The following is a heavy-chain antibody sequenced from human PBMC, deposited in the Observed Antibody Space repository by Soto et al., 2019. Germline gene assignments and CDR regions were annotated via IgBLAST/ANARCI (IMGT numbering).Heavy chain of an antibody. Sequence: KTSETLSLTCIVSGESISSSSYYWGWFRQPPGKGLEWIGSIYYSGRTYYNPSFKSRVTISIDTSKNQFSLKLSSVTATDTAVYSCARQRTTVVTQAYSDHWGQGALVTVSS. J-gene: IGHJ4*02. CDR3: ARQRTTVVTQAYSDH. D-gene: IGHD2-21*02. CDR2: IYYSGRT. V-gene: IGHV4-39*01. CDR1: GESISSSSYY.